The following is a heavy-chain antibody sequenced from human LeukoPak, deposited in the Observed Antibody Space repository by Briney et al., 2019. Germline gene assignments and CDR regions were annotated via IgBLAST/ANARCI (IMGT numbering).Heavy chain of an antibody. V-gene: IGHV3-30*18. CDR2: ISLDGSNQ. CDR3: AKDYHLHGATFPGH. CDR1: RFTFRNYG. Sequence: GTSLKLSCAASRFTFRNYGMHWVRQAPGNGLEWLTLISLDGSNQFYADSVRGRFTISRDNSRDTLYLQMDGLRPEDTAVYFCAKDYHLHGATFPGHWGQGALVTVSS. J-gene: IGHJ4*02. D-gene: IGHD1-14*01.